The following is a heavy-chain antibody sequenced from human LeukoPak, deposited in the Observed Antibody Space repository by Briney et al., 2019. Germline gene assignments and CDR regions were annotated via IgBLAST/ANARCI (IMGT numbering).Heavy chain of an antibody. V-gene: IGHV3-9*01. J-gene: IGHJ6*04. Sequence: GGSLRLSCAASGFTFSSYAMHWVRQAPGKGLEWVSSISWNSGSIGYADSVKGRFTISRDNAKNSLYLQMNSLRAEDTAVYYCAELGITMIGGVWGKGTTVTISS. D-gene: IGHD3-10*02. CDR2: ISWNSGSI. CDR1: GFTFSSYA. CDR3: AELGITMIGGV.